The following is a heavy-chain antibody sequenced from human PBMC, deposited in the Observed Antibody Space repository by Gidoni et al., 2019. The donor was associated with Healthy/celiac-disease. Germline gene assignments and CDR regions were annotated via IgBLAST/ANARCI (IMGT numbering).Heavy chain of an antibody. V-gene: IGHV4-34*01. J-gene: IGHJ5*02. CDR3: AICALDWFDP. CDR1: GGSFSGYY. D-gene: IGHD3-10*02. Sequence: QVQLQQWGAGLLKPSETLSLTCAVYGGSFSGYYWSWISQPPGKGLEWIGEVNHIGSTNYNPSHMSRFTISVVTSKNQFSLKLSSVTAADTAVYYCAICALDWFDPWGQGTLVTVSS. CDR2: VNHIGST.